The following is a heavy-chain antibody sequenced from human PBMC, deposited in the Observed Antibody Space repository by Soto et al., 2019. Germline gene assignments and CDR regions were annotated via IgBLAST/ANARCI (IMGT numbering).Heavy chain of an antibody. Sequence: SETLSLTCTVCGGSISSGGYYWGWIRQPPGKGLEWIGSIYYSGSAYYNPSLKSRVTISVDTSKNQFSLKLSSVTAADTAVYYCARDNYYGSGSYDYYGMDVWGQGTTVTVSS. J-gene: IGHJ6*02. CDR2: IYYSGSA. D-gene: IGHD3-10*01. V-gene: IGHV4-39*07. CDR1: GGSISSGGYY. CDR3: ARDNYYGSGSYDYYGMDV.